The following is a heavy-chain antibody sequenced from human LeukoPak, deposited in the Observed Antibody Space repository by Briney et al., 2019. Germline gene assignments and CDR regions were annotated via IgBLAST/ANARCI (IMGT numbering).Heavy chain of an antibody. D-gene: IGHD5-18*01. J-gene: IGHJ4*02. Sequence: GGSLRLSCAASGFSFSSYEMNWVRQAPGKGLEWVSCIGSSGSAIYYLDSVKGRFTMSRDNAKNSLYLQMNSLRAEDTALYYCVRREQYTYGSPFDYWGQGTLVTVSS. CDR2: IGSSGSAI. CDR3: VRREQYTYGSPFDY. V-gene: IGHV3-48*03. CDR1: GFSFSSYE.